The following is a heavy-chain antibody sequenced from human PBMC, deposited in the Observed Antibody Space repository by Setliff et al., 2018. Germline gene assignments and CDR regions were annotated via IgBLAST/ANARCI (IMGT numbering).Heavy chain of an antibody. Sequence: GGSLRLSCAASGFTFRGFAMHWVRQAPGKGLEWVSSISRSSTYIYYADSMKGRFTISRDNVKNSLFLQMNSLRAEDTAVYYCVRDLHWGFDYWGLGTLVTVSS. D-gene: IGHD7-27*01. J-gene: IGHJ4*02. V-gene: IGHV3-21*01. CDR1: GFTFRGFA. CDR2: ISRSSTYI. CDR3: VRDLHWGFDY.